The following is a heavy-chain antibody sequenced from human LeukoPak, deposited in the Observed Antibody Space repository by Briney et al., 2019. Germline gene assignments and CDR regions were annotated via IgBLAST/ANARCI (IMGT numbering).Heavy chain of an antibody. J-gene: IGHJ3*02. V-gene: IGHV5-51*01. D-gene: IGHD1-26*01. CDR1: GYSFTSYW. CDR3: ARRVAGSYHDAFDI. Sequence: GESLKISCTGSGYSFTSYWIGWVRQMPGKGLEWMGIIYPGDSDTRYSPSFQGQVTITADKSISTAYLQWSSLRASDTAMYYCARRVAGSYHDAFDIWGQGTMVTVSS. CDR2: IYPGDSDT.